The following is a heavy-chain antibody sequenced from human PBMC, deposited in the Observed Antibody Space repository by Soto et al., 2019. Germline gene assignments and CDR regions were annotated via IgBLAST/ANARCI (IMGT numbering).Heavy chain of an antibody. CDR2: IYYSGST. V-gene: IGHV4-31*03. CDR1: GGSISSGGYY. Sequence: PSETLSLTCTVSGGSISSGGYYWSWIRQHPGKGLEWIGCIYYSGSTYYNPSLKSRVTISVHTSSSQFSLELSSVTAADTAVYYCARGLISGSHYSGGWYYFDSWGQGTQVT. D-gene: IGHD1-26*01. CDR3: ARGLISGSHYSGGWYYFDS. J-gene: IGHJ4*02.